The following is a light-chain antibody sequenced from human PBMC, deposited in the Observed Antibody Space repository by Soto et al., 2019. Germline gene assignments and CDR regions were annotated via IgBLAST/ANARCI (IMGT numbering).Light chain of an antibody. J-gene: IGKJ4*01. CDR3: QQHINWPLT. CDR2: EAS. V-gene: IGKV3-11*01. CDR1: QTVSSS. Sequence: EIVLTQSPATLSLSPGERATLSCRASQTVSSSFAWYQQKPGQAPRLLIYEASNRATGIPARFSGSGSGAEFTLSISRLEHEDFERYYCQQHINWPLTFGGGTKVEIK.